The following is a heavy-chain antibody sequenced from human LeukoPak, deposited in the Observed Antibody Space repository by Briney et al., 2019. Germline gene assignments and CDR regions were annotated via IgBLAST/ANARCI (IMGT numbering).Heavy chain of an antibody. CDR2: ISSSSSTI. D-gene: IGHD6-19*01. Sequence: GGSLRLSCAASGFTFSSYSMNWVRQAPGKGLEWVSYISSSSSTIYYADSVKGRFTISRDNAKNSLYLQMNSLRAEDTAVYYCARDLIRPQWLFDYWGQGTLVTVSS. CDR3: ARDLIRPQWLFDY. J-gene: IGHJ4*02. CDR1: GFTFSSYS. V-gene: IGHV3-48*01.